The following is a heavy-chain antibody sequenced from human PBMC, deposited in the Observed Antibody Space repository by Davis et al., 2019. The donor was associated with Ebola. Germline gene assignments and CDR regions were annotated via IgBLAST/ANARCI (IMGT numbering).Heavy chain of an antibody. V-gene: IGHV1-18*01. Sequence: ASVKVSCKASGGIFGSYSIGWLRQAPGQGLEWMGWVGASNNKTNYAQKFQGRVAMTTDTTTSTAYMELRSLTSDDTAVYFCARTTYTWNRDWGQGALVTVSS. J-gene: IGHJ4*02. CDR3: ARTTYTWNRD. D-gene: IGHD1/OR15-1a*01. CDR1: GGIFGSYS. CDR2: VGASNNKT.